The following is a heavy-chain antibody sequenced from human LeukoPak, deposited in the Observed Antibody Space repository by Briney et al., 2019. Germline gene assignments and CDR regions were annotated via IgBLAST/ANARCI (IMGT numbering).Heavy chain of an antibody. J-gene: IGHJ4*02. CDR1: GFTFDDYA. V-gene: IGHV3-9*01. Sequence: GGSLRLSCAASGFTFDDYAMHWVRQAPGKGLEWVSGISWNSGSIGYADSVKGRFTISRDNAKNPLYLQMSSLRAEDTALYYCAKSRGDTAMVYYFDYWGQGTLVTVSS. CDR2: ISWNSGSI. CDR3: AKSRGDTAMVYYFDY. D-gene: IGHD5-18*01.